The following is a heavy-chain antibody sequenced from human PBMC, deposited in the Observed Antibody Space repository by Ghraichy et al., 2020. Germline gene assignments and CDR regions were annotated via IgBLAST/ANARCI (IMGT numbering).Heavy chain of an antibody. D-gene: IGHD3-10*01. Sequence: GGSLRLSCAASGFTFSSYWMSWVRQAPGKGLEWVANIKQDGSEKYYVDSVKGRFTISRDNAKNSLYLQMNSLRAEDTAVYYCATQKFGELLDYWGQGTLVTVSS. CDR3: ATQKFGELLDY. J-gene: IGHJ4*02. V-gene: IGHV3-7*01. CDR1: GFTFSSYW. CDR2: IKQDGSEK.